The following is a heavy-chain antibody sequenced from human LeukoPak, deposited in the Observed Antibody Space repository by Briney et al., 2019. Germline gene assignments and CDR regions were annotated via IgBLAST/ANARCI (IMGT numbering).Heavy chain of an antibody. Sequence: GVSLRLSCAASGFTFSSYSMNWVRQAPGKGLEWVSYISSSSSTIYYADSVKGRFTISRDNAKNSLYLQMNSLRAEDTAVYYCARGGLVKTKTGIDYWGQGTLVTVSS. D-gene: IGHD7-27*01. CDR2: ISSSSSTI. CDR3: ARGGLVKTKTGIDY. V-gene: IGHV3-48*01. J-gene: IGHJ4*02. CDR1: GFTFSSYS.